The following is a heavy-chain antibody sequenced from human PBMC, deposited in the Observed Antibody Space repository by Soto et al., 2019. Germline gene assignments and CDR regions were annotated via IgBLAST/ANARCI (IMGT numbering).Heavy chain of an antibody. Sequence: QVQLVQSGAEVKKPGSSVKVSCKASGGTFSSYTISWVRQAPGQGLEWMGRIIPILGIANYAQKFQGRVTITADKSTSTAYMELSSLRSEDTAVYYCARDQADGYNLQSESGYFDYWGQGTLVTVSS. CDR2: IIPILGIA. D-gene: IGHD5-12*01. J-gene: IGHJ4*02. V-gene: IGHV1-69*02. CDR3: ARDQADGYNLQSESGYFDY. CDR1: GGTFSSYT.